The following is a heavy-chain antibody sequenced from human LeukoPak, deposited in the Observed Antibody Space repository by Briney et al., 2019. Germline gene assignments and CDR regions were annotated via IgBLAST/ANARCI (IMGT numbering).Heavy chain of an antibody. CDR3: ARAREGATFGY. CDR1: GFTFSNNA. J-gene: IGHJ4*02. Sequence: PGGSLRLSCTASGFTFSNNAMHWVRQAPGKGLEHVSAITSNGGSTYYANSVKGRFTISRDNSKNTLYLQMGSLRAEDMAVYYCARAREGATFGYWGQGTLVTVSS. CDR2: ITSNGGST. D-gene: IGHD1-26*01. V-gene: IGHV3-64*01.